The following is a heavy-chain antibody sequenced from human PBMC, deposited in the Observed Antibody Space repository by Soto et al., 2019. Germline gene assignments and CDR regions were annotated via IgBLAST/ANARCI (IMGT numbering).Heavy chain of an antibody. V-gene: IGHV6-1*01. D-gene: IGHD6-19*01. Sequence: SQTLSLTCAISGDSVSSNSAAWNWIRQSPSRGLEWLGRTYYRSKWYNDYAVSVKSRITINPDTSKNQFSLQLNSVTPEDTAVYYCAGAVGFGAVAGTSNYGMNAWGQGTTVTVSS. J-gene: IGHJ6*02. CDR3: AGAVGFGAVAGTSNYGMNA. CDR1: GDSVSSNSAA. CDR2: TYYRSKWYN.